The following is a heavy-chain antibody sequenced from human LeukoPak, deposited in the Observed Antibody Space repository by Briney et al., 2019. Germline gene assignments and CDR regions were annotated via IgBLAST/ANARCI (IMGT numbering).Heavy chain of an antibody. Sequence: SETLSLTCAVYGGSFSGYYWSWIRQPPGKGLEWIGEINHSGSTNYNPSLKSRVTISVDTSKNQFSLKLSSVTAADTAVYYCARGLDYGGNSVDYWGQGTLVTVSS. CDR2: INHSGST. CDR3: ARGLDYGGNSVDY. CDR1: GGSFSGYY. D-gene: IGHD4-23*01. V-gene: IGHV4-34*01. J-gene: IGHJ4*02.